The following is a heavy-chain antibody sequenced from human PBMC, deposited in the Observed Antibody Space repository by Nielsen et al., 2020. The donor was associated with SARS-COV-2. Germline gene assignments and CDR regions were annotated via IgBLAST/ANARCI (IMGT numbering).Heavy chain of an antibody. D-gene: IGHD3-22*01. V-gene: IGHV3-23*01. CDR3: AGSRDYYETSGYQLDY. CDR2: ITGSGGNT. Sequence: WIRQPPGKGLEWVSIITGSGGNTYCADSVKGRFTISRDNSKNTLYLQMNSLRAEDTAVYYCAGSRDYYETSGYQLDYWGQGTLVTVSS. J-gene: IGHJ4*02.